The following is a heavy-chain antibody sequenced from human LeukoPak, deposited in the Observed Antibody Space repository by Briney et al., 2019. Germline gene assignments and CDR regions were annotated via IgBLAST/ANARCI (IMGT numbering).Heavy chain of an antibody. Sequence: ASVKVSCKASGYTFSTHGIAWVRQAPGQGLEWMGWVSTYNVNANYAQKLQDRVTMTTDTSTSTAYMELRSLRSDDTAIYYCERTFYYDNSYSAFDYWGQGTLVTVSS. CDR2: VSTYNVNA. J-gene: IGHJ4*02. D-gene: IGHD3-22*01. V-gene: IGHV1-18*01. CDR3: ERTFYYDNSYSAFDY. CDR1: GYTFSTHG.